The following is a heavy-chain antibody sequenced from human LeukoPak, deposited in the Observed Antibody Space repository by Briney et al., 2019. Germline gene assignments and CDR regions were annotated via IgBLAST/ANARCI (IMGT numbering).Heavy chain of an antibody. D-gene: IGHD3-22*01. CDR1: GFRFDDYG. Sequence: GGSLRLSCAASGFRFDDYGMSWVRQAPGKGLEWVSGINWSGTSTGYADSVRGRITISRDNAKNSLYLQMNSLRAEDTALYHCARGPYFDSSGYYWHYMDVWGKGTTVTVSS. CDR3: ARGPYFDSSGYYWHYMDV. J-gene: IGHJ6*03. V-gene: IGHV3-20*01. CDR2: INWSGTST.